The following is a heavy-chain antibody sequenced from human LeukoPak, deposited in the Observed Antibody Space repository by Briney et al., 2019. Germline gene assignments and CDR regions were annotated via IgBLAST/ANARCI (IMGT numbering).Heavy chain of an antibody. Sequence: GKSLRLSCAASGFTFKHYGMHWVRQTPGKGLEGVAVIWYHGDNKYYADSVEGRFTISRANSKNTVYLQMNSLRAEDTALYYCARDDLRAAKTMGLWFDYWGQGTVVTVSS. CDR1: GFTFKHYG. CDR3: ARDDLRAAKTMGLWFDY. J-gene: IGHJ4*02. CDR2: IWYHGDNK. V-gene: IGHV3-33*01. D-gene: IGHD3-10*01.